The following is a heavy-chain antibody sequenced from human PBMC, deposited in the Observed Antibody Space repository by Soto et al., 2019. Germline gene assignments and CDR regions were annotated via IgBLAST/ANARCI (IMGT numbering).Heavy chain of an antibody. D-gene: IGHD7-27*01. V-gene: IGHV4-59*01. J-gene: IGHJ4*02. CDR3: AGSWGFYYLDY. CDR2: IYYSGST. CDR1: GGSISSYY. Sequence: PSETLSLTCTVSGGSISSYYWSWIRQPPGRGLEWIGYIYYSGSTNYNPSLKSRVTTSVDTSKNQFSLKLSSVTAADTAVYYCAGSWGFYYLDYWGQGTLVTVSS.